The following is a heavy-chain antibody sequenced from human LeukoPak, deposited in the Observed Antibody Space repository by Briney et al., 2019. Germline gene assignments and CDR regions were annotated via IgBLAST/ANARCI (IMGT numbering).Heavy chain of an antibody. Sequence: GGSLRLSCAASGFTFSSYAMSWVRQAPGKGLEWVSAISGSGGSTYYADSVKGRFTISRDNSKNTLYLQMNSLRAEDTAVYYCAKDLPPTVVVVAATSYWGQGTLVTVSS. J-gene: IGHJ4*02. CDR3: AKDLPPTVVVVAATSY. CDR1: GFTFSSYA. V-gene: IGHV3-23*01. D-gene: IGHD2-15*01. CDR2: ISGSGGST.